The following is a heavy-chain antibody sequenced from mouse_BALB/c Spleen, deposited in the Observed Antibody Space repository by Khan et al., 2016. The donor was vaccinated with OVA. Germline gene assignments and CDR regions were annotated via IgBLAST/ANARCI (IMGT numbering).Heavy chain of an antibody. CDR2: IWGDGST. Sequence: QVQLKESGPGLVAPSQSLSITCTVSGFSLSSYGVNWVRQPPGKGLEWLGVIWGDGSTNYHSPLRSRLTIRKDNFKSQVFLKMNSLQTDDTATYYGAKFWNHGNVYAMDYWGQGTSGNVST. D-gene: IGHD2-1*01. J-gene: IGHJ4*01. CDR1: GFSLSSYG. V-gene: IGHV2-3*01. CDR3: AKFWNHGNVYAMDY.